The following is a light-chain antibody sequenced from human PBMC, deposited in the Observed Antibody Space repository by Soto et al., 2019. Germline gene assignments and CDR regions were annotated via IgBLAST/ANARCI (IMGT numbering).Light chain of an antibody. V-gene: IGKV1-39*01. CDR1: QGISTY. CDR2: AAS. J-gene: IGKJ1*01. Sequence: DIQMTQSPSSLSASVGDRVTITCRASQGISTYLNCYQQKPGKAPKLLIYAASSLQGGVPSRFSGSGSETDFTLTISSLQPEDFATYSCQQSYSTTWTFGQGTKV. CDR3: QQSYSTTWT.